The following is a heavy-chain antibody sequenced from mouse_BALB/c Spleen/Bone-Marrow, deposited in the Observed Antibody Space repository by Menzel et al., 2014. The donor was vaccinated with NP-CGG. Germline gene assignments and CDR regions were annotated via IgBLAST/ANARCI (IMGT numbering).Heavy chain of an antibody. CDR3: AKNYFYGYVAY. CDR2: INPASSTI. V-gene: IGHV4-1*02. CDR1: GFDFSRYW. J-gene: IGHJ3*01. D-gene: IGHD1-2*01. Sequence: EVKLQESGGGLVPPGGSLKLPCAASGFDFSRYWMTWVRQAPGKGLEWTGEINPASSTINYTPSLKDKFIISRDNAKNTLYLQMSKVRSEETALYYCAKNYFYGYVAYRGQGTLSTVSA.